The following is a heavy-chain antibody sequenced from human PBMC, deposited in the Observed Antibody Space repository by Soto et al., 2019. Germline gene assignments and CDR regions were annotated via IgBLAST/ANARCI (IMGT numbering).Heavy chain of an antibody. V-gene: IGHV4-39*01. J-gene: IGHJ6*03. Sequence: CTVSGGSISSSSYYWGWIRQPPGKGLEWIGSIYYSGSTYYNPSLKSRVTISVDTSKNQFSLKLSSVTAADTAVYYCARTPRDYYYYYMDVWGKGTTVTVSS. CDR3: ARTPRDYYYYYMDV. CDR1: GGSISSSSYY. CDR2: IYYSGST.